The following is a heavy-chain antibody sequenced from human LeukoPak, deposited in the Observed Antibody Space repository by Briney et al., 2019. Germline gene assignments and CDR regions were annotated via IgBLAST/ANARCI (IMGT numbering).Heavy chain of an antibody. Sequence: GGSLRFSCAASGFTFSNYAMTWVRQAPGKGLEWVSAISGSGGSTYYADPVKGRFTISRDNPKNTLYLQMNSLRAEDTAVYYCAKDYYGSGSWGQGALVTVSS. V-gene: IGHV3-23*01. D-gene: IGHD3-10*01. CDR1: GFTFSNYA. CDR3: AKDYYGSGS. J-gene: IGHJ4*02. CDR2: ISGSGGST.